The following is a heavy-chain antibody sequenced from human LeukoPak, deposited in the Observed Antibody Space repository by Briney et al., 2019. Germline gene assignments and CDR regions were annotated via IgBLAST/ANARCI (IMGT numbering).Heavy chain of an antibody. D-gene: IGHD3-22*01. J-gene: IGHJ4*02. Sequence: ASVKVSCKASGYTFTSYGISWVRQAPGQGLEWMGGISAYNGNTNYAQKLQGRVSMTTDTSTSTAYMELRSLRSDDTAVYYCARVQSYSSGYYKPRLWNDYWGQGTLVTVSS. V-gene: IGHV1-18*01. CDR3: ARVQSYSSGYYKPRLWNDY. CDR2: ISAYNGNT. CDR1: GYTFTSYG.